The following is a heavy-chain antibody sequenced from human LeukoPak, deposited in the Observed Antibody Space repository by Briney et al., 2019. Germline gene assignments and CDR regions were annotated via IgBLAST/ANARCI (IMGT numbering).Heavy chain of an antibody. CDR3: AKDNFLVGSSWGFDY. D-gene: IGHD6-6*01. Sequence: GGSLRLSCAASGFTFSSYAMSWVRQAPGRGLERVSVISGSGGTTYYADSVKGRFTISRDNSKNTLYLQMNSLRAEDTAVYYCAKDNFLVGSSWGFDYWGQGTLVTVSS. CDR1: GFTFSSYA. CDR2: ISGSGGTT. J-gene: IGHJ4*02. V-gene: IGHV3-23*01.